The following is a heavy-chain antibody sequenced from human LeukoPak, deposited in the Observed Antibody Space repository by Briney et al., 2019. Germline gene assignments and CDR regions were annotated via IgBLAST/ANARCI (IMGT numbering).Heavy chain of an antibody. CDR1: GGSISSGGYS. CDR2: IYNSGST. Sequence: PSQTLSLTCTVSGGSISSGGYSWNWIRQHPGKGLEWIGYIYNSGSTYYNPSLKSRVIISVDTSKNQFSLRLSSVTAADTAVYYCARDPLDSRSWASRAFDIWGQGTMVTVSS. D-gene: IGHD3-22*01. J-gene: IGHJ3*02. V-gene: IGHV4-31*03. CDR3: ARDPLDSRSWASRAFDI.